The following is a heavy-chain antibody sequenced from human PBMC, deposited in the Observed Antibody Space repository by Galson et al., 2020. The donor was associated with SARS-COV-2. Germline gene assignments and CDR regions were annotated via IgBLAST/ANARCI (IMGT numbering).Heavy chain of an antibody. CDR3: ARQANIVIPAASNWFDP. V-gene: IGHV4-39*01. J-gene: IGHJ5*02. Sequence: ETSETLSLTCTVSGGSISSSTYYWGWIRQSPAKGLEWIGSFYYSGSTHYNPSLKSRVTISVDTSKNQLSLKLSSVTAADTAVYYCARQANIVIPAASNWFDPWGQGTLVTVSS. D-gene: IGHD2-2*01. CDR2: FYYSGST. CDR1: GGSISSSTYY.